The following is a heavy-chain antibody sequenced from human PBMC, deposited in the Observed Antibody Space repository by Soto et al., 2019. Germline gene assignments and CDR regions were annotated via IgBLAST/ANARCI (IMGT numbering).Heavy chain of an antibody. D-gene: IGHD2-2*01. Sequence: QVQLVQSAAEVKKPGASVKVSCKASGYTFSTFAITWVRQAPGQGLEWMGYITTYSGNTYYAQKLQGRVTMTTDTSTSTAYMELRSLRSDDTAVYFCARGTGDFAYWGQGTLDTVSS. CDR2: ITTYSGNT. CDR3: ARGTGDFAY. V-gene: IGHV1-18*01. J-gene: IGHJ4*02. CDR1: GYTFSTFA.